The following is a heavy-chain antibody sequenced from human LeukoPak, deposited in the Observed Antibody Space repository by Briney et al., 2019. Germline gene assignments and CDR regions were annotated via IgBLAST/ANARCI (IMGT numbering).Heavy chain of an antibody. Sequence: GASVKVSCKASGYTFTSYGISWVRQAPGQGLEWMGWISAYNGNTNYAQKLQGRVTMTTDTSTSTAYMELRSLRSDDTAVYYCARDGAGDIVVVTASVIDAFDIWGQGTMVNVSS. D-gene: IGHD2-2*01. CDR1: GYTFTSYG. J-gene: IGHJ3*02. CDR3: ARDGAGDIVVVTASVIDAFDI. CDR2: ISAYNGNT. V-gene: IGHV1-18*01.